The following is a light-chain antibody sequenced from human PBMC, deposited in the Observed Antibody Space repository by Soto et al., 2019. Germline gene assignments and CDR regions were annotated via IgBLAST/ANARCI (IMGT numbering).Light chain of an antibody. CDR2: DVS. J-gene: IGLJ1*01. Sequence: LTQPRSVSGSPGQSVTVSCTGTSSDVGDYDFVSCFQQRPGKAPKLMIYDVSKRPSGVPDRFSGSKSGNTASLTISGLQTDDEADYYCCSYAGTYSYVIGPGTKVTAL. CDR3: CSYAGTYSYV. V-gene: IGLV2-11*01. CDR1: SSDVGDYDF.